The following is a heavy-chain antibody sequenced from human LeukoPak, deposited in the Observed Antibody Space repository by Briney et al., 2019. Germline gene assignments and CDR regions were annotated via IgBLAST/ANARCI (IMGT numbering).Heavy chain of an antibody. Sequence: GGSLRLSCAASGFTFSSYWIHWVRQAPGKGVVWVSLINSDESITTYADSVKGRFTISRDNAKNTLYLQMNSLRPEDTAVYYCARDLGYSIDYWGQGTLVTVSS. J-gene: IGHJ4*02. CDR1: GFTFSSYW. V-gene: IGHV3-74*03. D-gene: IGHD5-18*01. CDR2: INSDESIT. CDR3: ARDLGYSIDY.